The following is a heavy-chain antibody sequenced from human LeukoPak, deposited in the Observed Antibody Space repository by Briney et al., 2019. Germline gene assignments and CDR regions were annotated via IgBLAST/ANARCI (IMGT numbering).Heavy chain of an antibody. J-gene: IGHJ4*02. D-gene: IGHD3-22*01. CDR3: ARVWDSSGYYSNFVDWYYFDY. CDR1: GFTFSSYW. CDR2: INSDGSST. V-gene: IGHV3-74*01. Sequence: TGGSLRLSCAASGFTFSSYWMHWVRQAPGKGLVWVSRINSDGSSTSYADSVKGRFTISRDNAKNTLYLQMNSLRAEDTAVYYCARVWDSSGYYSNFVDWYYFDYWGQGTLVTVSS.